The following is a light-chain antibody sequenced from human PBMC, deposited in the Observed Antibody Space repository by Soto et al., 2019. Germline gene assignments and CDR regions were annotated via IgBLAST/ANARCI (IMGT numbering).Light chain of an antibody. CDR1: QSVSSN. Sequence: EIVMTQSLATLSVSPGERATLSCRASQSVSSNLAWYQQKPGQAPRLLIYGASTRATGIPARFSGSGSGTEFTLTISSLQSEDFAVYYCQQYNNWPRATFGQGTKVEIK. CDR3: QQYNNWPRAT. CDR2: GAS. J-gene: IGKJ1*01. V-gene: IGKV3-15*01.